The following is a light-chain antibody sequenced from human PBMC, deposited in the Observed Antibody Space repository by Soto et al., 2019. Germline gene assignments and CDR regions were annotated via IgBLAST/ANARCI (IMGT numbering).Light chain of an antibody. Sequence: QSVLTQPPSASGTPGQRVTISCSGSSFNIGSNTGNWYQQLPGTAPKLLIYTNNQRPSGVPDRFSGSKSGTSASLAISGLQSEDEAEYFCAAWDDSLNGWVFGGGTKVTVL. CDR3: AAWDDSLNGWV. J-gene: IGLJ3*02. CDR1: SFNIGSNT. CDR2: TNN. V-gene: IGLV1-44*01.